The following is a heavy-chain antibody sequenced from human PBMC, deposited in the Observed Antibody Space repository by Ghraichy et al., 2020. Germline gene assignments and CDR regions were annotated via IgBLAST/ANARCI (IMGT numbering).Heavy chain of an antibody. V-gene: IGHV4-59*01. CDR3: ARSGGHSSGWRDAFDI. D-gene: IGHD6-19*01. Sequence: SETLSLTCTVSGGSISSYYWSWIRQPPGKGLEWIGYIYYSGSTNYNPSLKSRVTISVDTSKNQFSLKLSFVTAADTAVYYCARSGGHSSGWRDAFDIWGQGTMVTVSS. J-gene: IGHJ3*02. CDR2: IYYSGST. CDR1: GGSISSYY.